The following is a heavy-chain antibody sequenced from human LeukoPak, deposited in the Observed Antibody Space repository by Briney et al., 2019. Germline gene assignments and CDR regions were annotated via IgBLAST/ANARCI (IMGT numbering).Heavy chain of an antibody. J-gene: IGHJ4*02. V-gene: IGHV3-48*02. Sequence: GGSLRLSCAASGFTFSSYSMNWVRQAPGKGLEWVSYISSSSTIYYADSVKGRFTISRDNAKNSLSLQMNSLRDEDTAVYYCARRYSSSWWHLDYWGQGTLVTVSS. CDR1: GFTFSSYS. CDR3: ARRYSSSWWHLDY. CDR2: ISSSSTI. D-gene: IGHD6-13*01.